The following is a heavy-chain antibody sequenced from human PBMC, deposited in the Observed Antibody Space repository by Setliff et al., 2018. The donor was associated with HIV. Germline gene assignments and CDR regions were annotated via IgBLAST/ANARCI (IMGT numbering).Heavy chain of an antibody. D-gene: IGHD6-19*01. Sequence: SETLSLTCAVYGGSFSGFYWTFIRQSPGKGLEWIGEVTHSGTTTYDPSLKSRITISVDTSKNQFSLKPTSVTAADMGVYYCARGRKKTLAVSGTRYFDFWGQGTLVTVS. CDR3: ARGRKKTLAVSGTRYFDF. J-gene: IGHJ4*02. CDR1: GGSFSGFY. V-gene: IGHV4-34*01. CDR2: VTHSGTT.